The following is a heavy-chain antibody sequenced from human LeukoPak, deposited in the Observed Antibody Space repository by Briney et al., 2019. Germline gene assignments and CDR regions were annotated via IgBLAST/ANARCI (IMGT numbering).Heavy chain of an antibody. Sequence: ASVKVSCKASGYTFTDFYIHWVRQAPGQGLEWLGWINPAIGGTKYAQKFQDRITMTRDPSISTAYIDLSSLTSDDTAVYFCARGSYNTGGAYDDWGQGTLVTVSS. D-gene: IGHD2-8*02. CDR3: ARGSYNTGGAYDD. CDR2: INPAIGGT. V-gene: IGHV1-2*02. J-gene: IGHJ4*02. CDR1: GYTFTDFY.